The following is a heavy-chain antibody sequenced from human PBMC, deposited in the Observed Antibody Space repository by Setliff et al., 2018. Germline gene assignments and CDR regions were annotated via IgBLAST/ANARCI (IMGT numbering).Heavy chain of an antibody. V-gene: IGHV3-53*01. J-gene: IGHJ4*02. CDR1: GFTFSGYT. Sequence: GGSLRLSCAGSGFTFSGYTMSWVRQAPDKGLEWVSVFFNDGRTFYADSGRGRFTISSDSSENTLFLQMTSLRAEDTAVYYCSVQSEFGHDCSVGSCHPNYFDSWGQGTLVTVSS. CDR2: FFNDGRT. CDR3: SVQSEFGHDCSVGSCHPNYFDS. D-gene: IGHD2-15*01.